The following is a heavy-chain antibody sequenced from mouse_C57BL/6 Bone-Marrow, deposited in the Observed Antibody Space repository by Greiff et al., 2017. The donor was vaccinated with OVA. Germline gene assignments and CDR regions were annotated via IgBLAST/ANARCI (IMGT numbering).Heavy chain of an antibody. CDR2: INPYNGGT. J-gene: IGHJ1*03. CDR3: ARHGSSYYWYFDV. D-gene: IGHD1-1*01. CDR1: GYTFTDYY. Sequence: EVKLVESGPVLMKPGASVKMSCKASGYTFTDYYMNWVKQSHGKSLEWIGVINPYNGGTSYNQKFKGKATLTVDKSSSTAYMELNSLTSEDSAVYYCARHGSSYYWYFDVWGTGTTVTVSS. V-gene: IGHV1-19*01.